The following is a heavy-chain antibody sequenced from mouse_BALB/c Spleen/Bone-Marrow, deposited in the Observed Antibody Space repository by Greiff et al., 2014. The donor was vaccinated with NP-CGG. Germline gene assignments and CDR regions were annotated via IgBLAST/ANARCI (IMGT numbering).Heavy chain of an antibody. CDR3: ARRDYGGYFDL. CDR1: GYSFTGYT. V-gene: IGHV1-18*01. D-gene: IGHD2-4*01. J-gene: IGHJ1*01. CDR2: INPYNGGT. Sequence: EVKLVESGPELVKPGASMKISCKASGYSFTGYTMNWVKQSHGKNLEWIGLINPYNGGTTYNQKSKGKATLTVDKSSSTAYMELLSLTSEDSAVYYCARRDYGGYFDLWGAGTTVTVSS.